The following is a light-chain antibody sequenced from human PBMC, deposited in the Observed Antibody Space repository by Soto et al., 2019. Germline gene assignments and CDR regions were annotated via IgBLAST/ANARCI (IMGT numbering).Light chain of an antibody. CDR3: QSYDASLSGLV. J-gene: IGLJ3*02. CDR1: DSNIGAGYD. Sequence: QSVLTQPPSVSGAPGQRVTISCTGSDSNIGAGYDVHWYQQLPGTAPKALIERDNNRASGVPDRFSGSKSGTSGSLAITGLQAEDEADYYCQSYDASLSGLVFGGGTKVTVL. CDR2: RDN. V-gene: IGLV1-40*01.